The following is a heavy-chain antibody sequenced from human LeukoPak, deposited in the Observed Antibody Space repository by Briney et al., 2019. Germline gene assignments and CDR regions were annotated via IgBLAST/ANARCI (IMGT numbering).Heavy chain of an antibody. Sequence: SETLSLTCAVYGGSFSGYYWSWIRQPAGKGLEWIGRIYTSGSTNYNPSLKSRVTISVDTSKNQFSLKLSSVTAADTAVYYCTSLTPGGHDAFGIWGQGTMVTVSS. V-gene: IGHV4-59*10. CDR3: TSLTPGGHDAFGI. CDR2: IYTSGST. CDR1: GGSFSGYY. D-gene: IGHD2-2*01. J-gene: IGHJ3*02.